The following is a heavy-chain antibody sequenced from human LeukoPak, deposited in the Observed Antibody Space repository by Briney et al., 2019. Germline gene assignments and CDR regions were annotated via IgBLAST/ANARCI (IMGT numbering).Heavy chain of an antibody. CDR1: GFXFSSYS. J-gene: IGHJ4*02. Sequence: GGSLRLSCVASGFXFSSYSLNWVRQAPGKGLEWFSYISRSSSTIYAGSVKGRFTISRDNANNSLYLQMNSLRDDDTAVYYCARGFEIFDYWGQGTLVTVSS. D-gene: IGHD3-9*01. CDR3: ARGFEIFDY. CDR2: ISRSSSTI. V-gene: IGHV3-48*02.